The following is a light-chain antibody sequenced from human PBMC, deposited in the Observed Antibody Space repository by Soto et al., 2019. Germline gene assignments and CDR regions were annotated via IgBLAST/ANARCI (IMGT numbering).Light chain of an antibody. CDR1: SSDVGGDNY. J-gene: IGLJ3*02. CDR2: DVS. Sequence: QSALTQPRSVSGSPGQSVTISCTGTSSDVGGDNYVSWYQQHPGKAPKLMIYDVSKRPSGVPDRSSGSKSGNTASLTISGLQAEDEADYYCCSSAGSYTSVFGGGTKLTVL. V-gene: IGLV2-11*01. CDR3: CSSAGSYTSV.